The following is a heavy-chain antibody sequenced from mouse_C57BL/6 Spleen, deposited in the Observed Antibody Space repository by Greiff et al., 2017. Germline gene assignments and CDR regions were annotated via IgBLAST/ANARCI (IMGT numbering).Heavy chain of an antibody. CDR1: GFNIKNTY. J-gene: IGHJ3*01. CDR3: ASGGYIGYSEGLWFAY. D-gene: IGHD1-3*01. V-gene: IGHV14-3*01. CDR2: IDPANGNT. Sequence: EVQRVESVAELVRPGASVKLSCTASGFNIKNTYMHWVKQRPEQGLEWIGRIDPANGNTKYAPKFQGKATITADTSSNTAYLQLSSLTSEDTAIYYCASGGYIGYSEGLWFAYWGQGTLVTVSA.